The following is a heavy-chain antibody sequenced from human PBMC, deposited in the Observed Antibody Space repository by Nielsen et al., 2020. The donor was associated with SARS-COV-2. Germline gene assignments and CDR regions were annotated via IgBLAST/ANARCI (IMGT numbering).Heavy chain of an antibody. J-gene: IGHJ4*02. Sequence: GGSLRLSCAASGFTFSDYYMSWIRQAPGKGLEWVSYISSSSSYTNYADSVKGRFTISRDNAKNSLYLQMNSLRAEDTAVYYCARLFTQWLAPYYFDYWGQGTLVTVSS. V-gene: IGHV3-11*06. CDR1: GFTFSDYY. D-gene: IGHD6-19*01. CDR2: ISSSSSYT. CDR3: ARLFTQWLAPYYFDY.